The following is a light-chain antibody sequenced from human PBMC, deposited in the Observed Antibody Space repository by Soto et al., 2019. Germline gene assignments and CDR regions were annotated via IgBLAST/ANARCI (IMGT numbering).Light chain of an antibody. Sequence: QSVLTQPASVSGSPGQSITISCTGTSSDVGAFNYVSWYQHHPGKAPKFLIYEVSNRPSGVSNRFSGSKSGNTASLTISGLQAEDEADYYCSSYTRATSVVFGGGTKVTVL. CDR1: SSDVGAFNY. CDR3: SSYTRATSVV. J-gene: IGLJ2*01. V-gene: IGLV2-14*01. CDR2: EVS.